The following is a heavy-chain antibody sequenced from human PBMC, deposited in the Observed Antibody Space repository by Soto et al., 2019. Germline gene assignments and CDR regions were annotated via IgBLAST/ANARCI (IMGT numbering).Heavy chain of an antibody. CDR3: AHGSGSMVRVLYGMDV. D-gene: IGHD3-10*01. Sequence: SGPTLVKPTQTLTLTCTFSGFSLSTSGVGVGWIRQPPGKALEWLALIYWNDDKRYSPSLKSRLTITKDTSKNQVVLTMTNMDPVDTATYYCAHGSGSMVRVLYGMDVWGQGTTVTVS. CDR2: IYWNDDK. V-gene: IGHV2-5*01. J-gene: IGHJ6*02. CDR1: GFSLSTSGVG.